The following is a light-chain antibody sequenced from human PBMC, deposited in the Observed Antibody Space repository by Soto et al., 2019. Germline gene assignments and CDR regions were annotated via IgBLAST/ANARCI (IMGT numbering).Light chain of an antibody. J-gene: IGKJ1*01. CDR2: KAS. CDR1: QSISIW. Sequence: IQMTQSPSTLSASVGDRVTITCRARQSISIWLAWYQQKPGKAPKLLIYKASSLESEVPSRFSGSGSGTEFTLTINSLQPDDSATYYCQQYNSDSTFGQGPKVEIK. V-gene: IGKV1-5*03. CDR3: QQYNSDST.